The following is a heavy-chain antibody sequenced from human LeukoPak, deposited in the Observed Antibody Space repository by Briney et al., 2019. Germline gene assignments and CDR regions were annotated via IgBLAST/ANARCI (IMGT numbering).Heavy chain of an antibody. CDR2: ISWNGGII. V-gene: IGHV3-9*01. Sequence: GGSLRLSCAASGFTFDDYAMHWVRQAPGKGLEWVSGISWNGGIIGYADSVKGRFTISRDNAKNSLYLQMNSLRAEDTALYYCAKDISSGGVDPFEIWGQGTVVTVSS. CDR1: GFTFDDYA. J-gene: IGHJ3*02. CDR3: AKDISSGGVDPFEI. D-gene: IGHD3-16*01.